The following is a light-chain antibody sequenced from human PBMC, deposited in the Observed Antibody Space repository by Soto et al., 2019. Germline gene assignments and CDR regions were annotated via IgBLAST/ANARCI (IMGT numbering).Light chain of an antibody. CDR2: AAS. CDR1: QGIRND. CDR3: LQDYNFRT. J-gene: IGKJ1*01. V-gene: IGKV1-6*01. Sequence: AIQMTQSPSSLSASVGDRVTITCRASQGIRNDLHWFQQKPVKAPRLLIYAASHLQNGVPSRFSGGGSGTDFSLTISSLQPEDFATYYCLQDYNFRTFGQGTKVEI.